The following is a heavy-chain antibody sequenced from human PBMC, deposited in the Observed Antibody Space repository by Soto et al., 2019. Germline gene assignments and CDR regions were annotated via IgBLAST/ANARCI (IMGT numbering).Heavy chain of an antibody. CDR3: ARYYYGSGSPSPRGYYGMDV. CDR2: IYYSGST. V-gene: IGHV4-31*03. CDR1: GGSISSGGYY. J-gene: IGHJ6*04. D-gene: IGHD3-10*01. Sequence: SETLSLTCTVSGGSISSGGYYWSWIRQHPGKGLEWIGYIYYSGSTYYNPSLKSRVTISVDTSKNQFSLKLSSVTAADTAVYYCARYYYGSGSPSPRGYYGMDVWGKGTTVTVS.